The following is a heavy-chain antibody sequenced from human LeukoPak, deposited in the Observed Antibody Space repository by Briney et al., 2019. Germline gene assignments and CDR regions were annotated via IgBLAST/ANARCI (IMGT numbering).Heavy chain of an antibody. CDR3: ARPESSSSSYFDY. CDR2: IYPGDSDT. CDR1: GYSFTSYW. Sequence: GASLQISCKGSGYSFTSYWIGWVRPLPGKGLEWMGIIYPGDSDTRYSPSFQGQVTISADKSISTAYLQWSSLKASDTAMYYCARPESSSSSYFDYWGQGTLVTVSS. V-gene: IGHV5-51*01. J-gene: IGHJ4*02. D-gene: IGHD6-6*01.